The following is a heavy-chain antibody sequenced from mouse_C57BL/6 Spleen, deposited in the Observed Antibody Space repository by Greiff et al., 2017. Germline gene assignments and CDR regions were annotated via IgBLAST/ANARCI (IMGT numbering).Heavy chain of an antibody. J-gene: IGHJ2*01. D-gene: IGHD2-3*01. Sequence: EVKLMESGPGLVKPSQSLSLTCSVTGYSITSGYYWNWIRQFPGNKLEWMGYISYDGSNNYNPSLKNRISITRDTSKNQFFLKLNSVTTEDTATYYCARDQDGYPFDYWGQGTTLTVSS. CDR3: ARDQDGYPFDY. CDR2: ISYDGSN. CDR1: GYSITSGYY. V-gene: IGHV3-6*01.